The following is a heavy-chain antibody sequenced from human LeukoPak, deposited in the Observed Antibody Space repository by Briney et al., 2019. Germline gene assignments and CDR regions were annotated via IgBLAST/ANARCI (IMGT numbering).Heavy chain of an antibody. D-gene: IGHD6-13*01. CDR2: ISSDGSST. CDR1: GFTFSSYC. Sequence: GGSLRLSCGASGFTFSSYCMHWVRRAPGKGVVWVSRISSDGSSTTYADSVKGRFTITRDDAKNTLYLQMNSLRAEDTAVYYCGRGGKVEQLVLARWGQGSLVTVSS. V-gene: IGHV3-74*01. J-gene: IGHJ4*02. CDR3: GRGGKVEQLVLAR.